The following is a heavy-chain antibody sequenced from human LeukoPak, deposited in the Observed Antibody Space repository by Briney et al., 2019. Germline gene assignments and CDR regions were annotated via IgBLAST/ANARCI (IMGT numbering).Heavy chain of an antibody. CDR3: ATDILTGSSSYYYAMDV. J-gene: IGHJ6*02. V-gene: IGHV3-15*01. CDR2: IKSKTDRGTT. CDR1: GFTFSSYA. Sequence: GGSLRLSCAASGFTFSSYAMHWVRQAPGKGLEWVGRIKSKTDRGTTDYAAAVKGRFTISRDDSKNTLYLQLNSLKTEDTALYYCATDILTGSSSYYYAMDVWGQGTTVTVSS. D-gene: IGHD3-9*01.